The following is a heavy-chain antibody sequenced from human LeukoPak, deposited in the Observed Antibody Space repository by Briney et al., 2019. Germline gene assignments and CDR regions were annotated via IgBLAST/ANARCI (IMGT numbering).Heavy chain of an antibody. CDR3: AKQSAGSAAWYSLHYDF. V-gene: IGHV3-23*01. Sequence: PGGSLRLSCAASGFTFSNYAINWVRQAPGKGLEWVSGISVGGSLTYYADSVKGRFTISRDNSKDTLYLQMNGLRAEDTAVYFCAKQSAGSAAWYSLHYDFWGQGTLVTVSS. J-gene: IGHJ4*02. D-gene: IGHD6-13*01. CDR2: ISVGGSLT. CDR1: GFTFSNYA.